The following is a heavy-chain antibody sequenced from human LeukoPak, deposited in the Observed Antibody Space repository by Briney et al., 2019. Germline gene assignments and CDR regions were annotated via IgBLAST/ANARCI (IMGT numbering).Heavy chain of an antibody. CDR3: TRPLITTVTYYYGMDV. CDR2: IRSKANSYAT. J-gene: IGHJ6*02. CDR1: GFTFSGSA. V-gene: IGHV3-73*01. Sequence: GGSLRLSCAASGFTFSGSAMHWVRQASGKGLEWVGRIRSKANSYATAYAASVKGRFTISRDDSKNTAYLQMNSLKTEDTAVYYCTRPLITTVTYYYGMDVWGQETTVTVSS. D-gene: IGHD4-17*01.